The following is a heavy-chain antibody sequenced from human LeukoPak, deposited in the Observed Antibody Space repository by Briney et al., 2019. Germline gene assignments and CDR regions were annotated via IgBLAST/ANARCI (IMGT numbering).Heavy chain of an antibody. V-gene: IGHV3-7*01. D-gene: IGHD2-2*01. CDR1: GFNLGAFW. CDR2: IREDGSTK. Sequence: GGSLRLSCAASGFNLGAFWMSWVRQAPGKGLEWVANIREDGSTKFYVDSVKGRFTISRDNAKNSLYLQMNSLRAEDTAMYFCARDGGYCSGITCPGDLWGQGTLVTVSP. J-gene: IGHJ4*02. CDR3: ARDGGYCSGITCPGDL.